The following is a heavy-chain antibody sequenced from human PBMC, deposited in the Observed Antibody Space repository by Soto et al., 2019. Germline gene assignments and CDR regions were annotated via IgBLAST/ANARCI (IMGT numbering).Heavy chain of an antibody. CDR3: ARVPTP. CDR1: GGSISSGGYS. J-gene: IGHJ5*02. V-gene: IGHV4-30-2*01. CDR2: IYHSGST. Sequence: QLQLQESGSGLVKPSQTLSLTCAVSGGSISSGGYSWSWIRQPPGKGLEWIGYIYHSGSTYYNPHLNRRVAITVDRSKSHVSLKLSSVTAAATAVYYCARVPTPWGQGTLVTVSS.